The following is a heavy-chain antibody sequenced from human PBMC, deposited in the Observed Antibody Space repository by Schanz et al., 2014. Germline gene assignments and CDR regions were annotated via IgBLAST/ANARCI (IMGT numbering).Heavy chain of an antibody. CDR2: IHTGSGNT. J-gene: IGHJ4*02. V-gene: IGHV1-3*04. Sequence: QVQLVQSGAEVKKPGVSVKVSCQASGYTFAGHAVHWVRQAPGQGPEWVGWIHTGSGNTKYSQKFEGRVTITRDTSASIVYMELSSLRSEDTAVYYCARGGFFDSTSFDSWGQGTLVTVSS. CDR1: GYTFAGHA. D-gene: IGHD2-2*01. CDR3: ARGGFFDSTSFDS.